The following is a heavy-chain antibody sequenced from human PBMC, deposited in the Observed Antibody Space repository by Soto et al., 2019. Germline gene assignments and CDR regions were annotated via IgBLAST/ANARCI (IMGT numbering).Heavy chain of an antibody. D-gene: IGHD1-26*01. Sequence: QVQLVESGGGVVQPGRSLRLSCAASGFTFSSYAMHWVRQAPGKGLEWVAVISYDGSNKYYADSVKARFTISRDNSKNTLYLQMNSLRAEDTAVYYCAQWAGAFDYWGQGTLVTVSS. CDR1: GFTFSSYA. J-gene: IGHJ4*02. CDR3: AQWAGAFDY. V-gene: IGHV3-30-3*01. CDR2: ISYDGSNK.